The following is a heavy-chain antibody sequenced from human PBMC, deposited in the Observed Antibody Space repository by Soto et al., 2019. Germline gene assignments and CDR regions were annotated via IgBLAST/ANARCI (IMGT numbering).Heavy chain of an antibody. CDR1: WYSFTSYW. CDR3: ARQPHRYSSGWYTGGEYYYYGMDV. J-gene: IGHJ6*02. V-gene: IGHV5-51*01. Sequence: GESLKISCKGSWYSFTSYWIGWVREMPGKGLERVGIIYAGDSDTRYSPSLQGQVTISADKSISTAYLQWSSLKASDTAMYYCARQPHRYSSGWYTGGEYYYYGMDVWGQGTTVTVSS. CDR2: IYAGDSDT. D-gene: IGHD6-19*01.